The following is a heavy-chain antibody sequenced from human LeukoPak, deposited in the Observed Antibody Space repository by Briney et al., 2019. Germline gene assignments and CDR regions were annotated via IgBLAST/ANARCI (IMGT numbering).Heavy chain of an antibody. CDR3: ARGPTSTYYRAFDI. J-gene: IGHJ3*02. Sequence: SETLSLPCTVSGGSISSYYWSWIRQPPGKGLEWVGYIYYSGSTNYNPSLKGRVTISVDTSKNQFSLKLSSVTAADTAVYYCARGPTSTYYRAFDIWGQGTMVTVSS. CDR1: GGSISSYY. D-gene: IGHD3-22*01. CDR2: IYYSGST. V-gene: IGHV4-59*12.